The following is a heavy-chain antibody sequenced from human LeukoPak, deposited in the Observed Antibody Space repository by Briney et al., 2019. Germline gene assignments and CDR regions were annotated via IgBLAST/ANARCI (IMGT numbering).Heavy chain of an antibody. Sequence: GGSLRLSCAAAGFTFSSYAMNWVRQAPGKGLEWVSDISGSSSGTYYADSVKGRFTISRDNSKNTLYLQMNSLRAEDTAVYYCARALIKDALDTWGQGTMVTVSS. D-gene: IGHD3-16*01. CDR1: GFTFSSYA. V-gene: IGHV3-23*01. J-gene: IGHJ3*02. CDR3: ARALIKDALDT. CDR2: ISGSSSGT.